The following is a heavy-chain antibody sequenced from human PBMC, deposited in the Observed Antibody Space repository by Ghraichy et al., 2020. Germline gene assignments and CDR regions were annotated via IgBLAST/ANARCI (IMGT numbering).Heavy chain of an antibody. D-gene: IGHD3-3*01. CDR2: IYHGGNT. CDR3: ARAGPGIWSGYPHFDS. CDR1: GGSISTSNW. Sequence: SETLSLTCDVSGGSISTSNWWNWVRQAPGRWLQWIGDIYHGGNTNYNPSLKSRLTISVDKYKNRFSLTLTSVTAADTALYFCARAGPGIWSGYPHFDSWGQGALVTVSS. J-gene: IGHJ4*02. V-gene: IGHV4-4*02.